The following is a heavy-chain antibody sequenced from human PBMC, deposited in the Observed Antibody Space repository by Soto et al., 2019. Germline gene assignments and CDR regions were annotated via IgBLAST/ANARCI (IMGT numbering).Heavy chain of an antibody. CDR3: GGANSDYDWRIDS. CDR1: GGSISSGGY. J-gene: IGHJ4*02. V-gene: IGHV4-31*03. CDR2: ISYSGYT. D-gene: IGHD5-12*01. Sequence: QVQVQESGPGLVKPSQTLSLTCTVSGGSISSGGYWSWIRQHPGKGLEWIGYISYSGYTSYNPSLQTRVTVPVATSKNQFSLRLTSVTAADTAVYFCGGANSDYDWRIDSWGQGTLATVSS.